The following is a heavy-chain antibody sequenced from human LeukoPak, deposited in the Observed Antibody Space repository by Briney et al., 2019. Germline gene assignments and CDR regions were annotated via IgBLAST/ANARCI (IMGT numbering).Heavy chain of an antibody. D-gene: IGHD1-26*01. CDR2: IRYDGNIK. J-gene: IGHJ4*02. Sequence: PGGSLRLSCSASGFTFSNYGMHWVRQAPGKGLEWVAFIRYDGNIKYYADSVKGRSTISRDNSKNTLYLLLNSLRSEDTAVYYCAKSRRVGVTFDYWGRGTLVTVAS. V-gene: IGHV3-30*02. CDR1: GFTFSNYG. CDR3: AKSRRVGVTFDY.